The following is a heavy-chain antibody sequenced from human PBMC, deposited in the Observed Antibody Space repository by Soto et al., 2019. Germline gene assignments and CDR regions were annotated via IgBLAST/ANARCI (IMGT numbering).Heavy chain of an antibody. CDR2: ISHSGST. D-gene: IGHD3-16*01. V-gene: IGHV4-34*01. CDR3: ARAVRRPEISFGGVIILFDP. J-gene: IGHJ5*02. CDR1: DGSFSGHY. Sequence: SETLSLTCAVYDGSFSGHYWSWIRQPPGKGLEWIGEISHSGSTNYNPSHKGRATISVGTSKNQFSLKLSSVTAADTAVYYCARAVRRPEISFGGVIILFDPWGQGTLVTVSS.